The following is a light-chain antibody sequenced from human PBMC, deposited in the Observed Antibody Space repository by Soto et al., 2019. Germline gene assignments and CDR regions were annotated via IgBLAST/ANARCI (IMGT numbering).Light chain of an antibody. V-gene: IGLV2-14*01. CDR2: EVS. CDR3: SSYTSSSTFG. Sequence: QSALTQPASVSGSPGQSITVSCTGTSSDVSGYNSVSWYQQHPGKAPKLMIYEVSNRPSGVSNRFSGSKSGNTASLTISGLQAEDEADYYCSSYTSSSTFGFGTGTKLTVL. CDR1: SSDVSGYNS. J-gene: IGLJ1*01.